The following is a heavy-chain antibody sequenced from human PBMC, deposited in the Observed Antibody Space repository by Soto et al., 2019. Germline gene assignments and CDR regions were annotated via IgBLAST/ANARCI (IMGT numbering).Heavy chain of an antibody. CDR3: ASLAGYCSSPSCNLIC. Sequence: GGSLRLSCAASGFTFSSYSMNWVRQAPGKGLEWVSSISSSSYVYYADSVKGRFTISRDNAKNSLYLQMNSLRAEDTAVYYCASLAGYCSSPSCNLICWGRGTLVTVSS. D-gene: IGHD2-2*01. CDR2: ISSSSYV. CDR1: GFTFSSYS. V-gene: IGHV3-21*01. J-gene: IGHJ4*02.